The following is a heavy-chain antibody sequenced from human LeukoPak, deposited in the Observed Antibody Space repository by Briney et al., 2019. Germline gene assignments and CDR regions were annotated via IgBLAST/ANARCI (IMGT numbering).Heavy chain of an antibody. CDR2: ISSSVGTI. Sequence: GGSLRLSCAASGFTFSSYEMNWVRQAPGKWLEWTSFISSSVGTIFYADSVKGRFTISRDNAKNSLYLQMNSLRAEDTAVYYCARGWGYAKVDYWGQGTLVTVSS. V-gene: IGHV3-48*03. J-gene: IGHJ4*02. D-gene: IGHD5-18*01. CDR1: GFTFSSYE. CDR3: ARGWGYAKVDY.